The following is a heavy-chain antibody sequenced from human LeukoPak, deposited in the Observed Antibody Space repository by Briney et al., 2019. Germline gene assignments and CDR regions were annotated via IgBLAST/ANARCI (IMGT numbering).Heavy chain of an antibody. V-gene: IGHV3-30*03. CDR1: GLTFSSYG. Sequence: GGSLRLSCAASGLTFSSYGMHWVRQAPGKGLEWVAVISYDGSNKYYADSVKGRFTISRDNSKNSLYLQMNSLRDEDTAVYYCARDGYYYDSSGYNWFDPWGQGTLVTVSS. J-gene: IGHJ5*02. D-gene: IGHD3-22*01. CDR3: ARDGYYYDSSGYNWFDP. CDR2: ISYDGSNK.